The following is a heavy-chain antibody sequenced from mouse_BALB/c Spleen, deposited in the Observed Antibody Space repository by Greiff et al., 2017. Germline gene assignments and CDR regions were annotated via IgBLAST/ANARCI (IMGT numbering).Heavy chain of an antibody. CDR1: GFTFSSYG. V-gene: IGHV5-6*02. J-gene: IGHJ4*01. CDR3: ARRDHDGDYYAMDY. D-gene: IGHD2-12*01. CDR2: ISSGGSYT. Sequence: EVKLQESGGDLVKPGGSLKLSCAASGFTFSSYGMSWVRQTPDKRLEWVATISSGGSYTYYPDSVKGRFTISRDNAKNTLYLQMSSLKSEDTAMYYCARRDHDGDYYAMDYWGQGTSVTVSS.